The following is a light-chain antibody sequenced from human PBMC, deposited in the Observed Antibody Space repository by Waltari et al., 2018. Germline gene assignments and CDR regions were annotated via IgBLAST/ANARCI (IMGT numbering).Light chain of an antibody. CDR1: QGVRGS. CDR3: QHYVRLPAT. CDR2: GAS. V-gene: IGKV3-20*01. J-gene: IGKJ1*01. Sequence: EIVLTQSPGTLSLSPGERATLSCRASQGVRGSLAWYQQKAGQAPRLLIYGASSRATGIPDRFSGGGSGTDFSLTISRLEPEDFAVYYCQHYVRLPATFGQGTKVEI.